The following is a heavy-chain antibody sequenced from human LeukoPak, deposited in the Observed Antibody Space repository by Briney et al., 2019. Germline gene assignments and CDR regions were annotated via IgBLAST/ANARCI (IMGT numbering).Heavy chain of an antibody. CDR1: SGSISSSNYY. J-gene: IGHJ6*03. CDR2: IYYSWST. Sequence: PSETLSLTCSVSSGSISSSNYYWGWIRQPPGKGLGSIGSIYYSWSTYYNPSLKSRVTISVDTSKNQFSLKLSSVTAADTAVYYCARVGYSSSWYGGYYYYYMDVWGKGTTVTISS. CDR3: ARVGYSSSWYGGYYYYYMDV. D-gene: IGHD6-13*01. V-gene: IGHV4-39*07.